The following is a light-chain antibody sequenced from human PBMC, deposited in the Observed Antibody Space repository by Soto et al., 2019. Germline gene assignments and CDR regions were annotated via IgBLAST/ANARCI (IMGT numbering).Light chain of an antibody. CDR1: ESVTSSH. V-gene: IGKV3-20*01. J-gene: IGKJ5*01. CDR3: QHYGSSSNT. CDR2: GAS. Sequence: EIVLTQSPDTLSLSPGERATLPCRASESVTSSHLAWYQQKRGQAPRLLIYGASSRATGIPDRFSGSGSGTDFTLTISRLEPEDFAVYYCQHYGSSSNTFGQGTRLEIK.